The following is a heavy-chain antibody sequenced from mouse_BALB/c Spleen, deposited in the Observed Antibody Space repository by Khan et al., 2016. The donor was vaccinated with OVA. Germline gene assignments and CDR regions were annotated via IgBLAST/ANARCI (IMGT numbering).Heavy chain of an antibody. J-gene: IGHJ4*01. CDR2: IWRDGTT. CDR1: GFSLTTYG. D-gene: IGHD2-10*01. V-gene: IGHV2-6-1*01. Sequence: QVQLKESGPGLAAPSQSLSITCTISGFSLTTYGVHWVRQPPGKGLEWLVVIWRDGTTNYNSALKSKLTITKDNSQSQVFLKMNSLQTDDTAMYFGARQPYYHYNIMDYWGQGTSVTVSS. CDR3: ARQPYYHYNIMDY.